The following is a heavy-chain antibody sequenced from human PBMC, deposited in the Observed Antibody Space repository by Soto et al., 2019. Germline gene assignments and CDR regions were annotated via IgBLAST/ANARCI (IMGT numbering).Heavy chain of an antibody. D-gene: IGHD4-17*01. J-gene: IGHJ3*02. CDR3: ARQYGDYVRGAFDI. CDR1: GGSISSDY. CDR2: IYNSGST. Sequence: SETLSLTCTVSGGSISSDYWSWIRQPPGKGLEWIGFIYNSGSTNYNPSLKSRVTISIDTSKNQFSLKLSSVTAADTAVYYCARQYGDYVRGAFDIWGRGTMVTVSS. V-gene: IGHV4-59*01.